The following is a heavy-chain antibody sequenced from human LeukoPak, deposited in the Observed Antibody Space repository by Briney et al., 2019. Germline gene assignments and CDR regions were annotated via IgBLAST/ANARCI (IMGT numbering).Heavy chain of an antibody. CDR2: INTNTGNP. CDR1: GYTFTSYT. J-gene: IGHJ4*02. V-gene: IGHV7-4-1*02. D-gene: IGHD4-23*01. Sequence: ASVKVSCKASGYTFTSYTMNWVRQAPEQGLEWMGWINTNTGNPTYAQGFTGRFVFSLDTSVSTAYLQISSLKAEDTAVYYCARIELWSKGNSGQFFDYWGQGTLVTVSS. CDR3: ARIELWSKGNSGQFFDY.